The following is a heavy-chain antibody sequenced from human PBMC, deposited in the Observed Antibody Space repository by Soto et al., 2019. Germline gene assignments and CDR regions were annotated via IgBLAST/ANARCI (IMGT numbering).Heavy chain of an antibody. V-gene: IGHV1-18*01. CDR1: GYSFISYG. J-gene: IGHJ4*02. D-gene: IGHD6-13*01. CDR2: ISAYNGNT. CDR3: AKDAIAAPGVFDY. Sequence: VKVSCKASGYSFISYGISWVRQAPGQGLEWMGWISAYNGNTNYAQKLQGRVTMTTDTSTSTAFMELRSLRSDDTAVYYCAKDAIAAPGVFDYWGQGTLVTVSS.